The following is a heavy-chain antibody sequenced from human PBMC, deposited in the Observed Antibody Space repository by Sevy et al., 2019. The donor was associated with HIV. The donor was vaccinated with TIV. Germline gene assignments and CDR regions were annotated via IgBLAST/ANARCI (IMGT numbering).Heavy chain of an antibody. CDR3: AKVFTTHSSSWPPYYYYGMDA. V-gene: IGHV3-30*18. CDR1: GFTFSSYG. CDR2: ISYDGSNK. J-gene: IGHJ6*02. D-gene: IGHD6-13*01. Sequence: GGSLRLSCAASGFTFSSYGMHWVRQAPGKGLEWVAVISYDGSNKYYADSVKGRFTISRDNSKNTLYLQMNSLRAEDTAVYYCAKVFTTHSSSWPPYYYYGMDAWGQGTTVTVSS.